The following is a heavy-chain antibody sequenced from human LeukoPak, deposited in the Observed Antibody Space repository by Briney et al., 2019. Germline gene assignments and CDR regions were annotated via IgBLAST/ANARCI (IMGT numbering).Heavy chain of an antibody. CDR1: GGTFSSYA. J-gene: IGHJ6*02. CDR3: ARGYYYDSSGYWGPRNYYYGMDV. Sequence: ASVKVSCKASGGTFSSYAISWVRQAPGQGLEWMGRIIPILGIANYAQKFQGRVTMTRNTSISTAYMELSSLRSEDTAVYYCARGYYYDSSGYWGPRNYYYGMDVWGQGTTVTVSS. D-gene: IGHD3-22*01. CDR2: IIPILGIA. V-gene: IGHV1-69*04.